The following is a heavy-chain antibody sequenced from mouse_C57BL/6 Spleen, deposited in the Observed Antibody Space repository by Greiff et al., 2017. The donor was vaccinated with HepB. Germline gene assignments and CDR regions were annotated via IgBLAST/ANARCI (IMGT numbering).Heavy chain of an antibody. CDR3: ARDGMVKTRAWFAD. V-gene: IGHV5-6*01. CDR1: GFTFSSYG. Sequence: EVMLVESGGDLVKPGGSLKLSCAASGFTFSSYGMSWVRQTPDKRLEWVATISSGGSYTYYPDSVKGLFTISRDTAKNTLYLQMSSLKSEDTAMYYCARDGMVKTRAWFADWGQGTMVTVSA. CDR2: ISSGGSYT. J-gene: IGHJ3*01. D-gene: IGHD2-2*01.